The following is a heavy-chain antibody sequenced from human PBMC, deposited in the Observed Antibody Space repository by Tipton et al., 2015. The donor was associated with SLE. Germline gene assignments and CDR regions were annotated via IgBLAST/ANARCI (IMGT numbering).Heavy chain of an antibody. D-gene: IGHD2-21*01. V-gene: IGHV4-34*01. CDR2: INHSGST. Sequence: LRLSCTVSGGSISGYYWSWIRQPPGKGLEWIGEINHSGSTNYNPSLKSRVTISVDTSKNQFSLKLSSVTAADTAVYYCASIARVYCGGDCYTFDYWGQGTLVTVSS. CDR3: ASIARVYCGGDCYTFDY. J-gene: IGHJ4*02. CDR1: GGSISGYY.